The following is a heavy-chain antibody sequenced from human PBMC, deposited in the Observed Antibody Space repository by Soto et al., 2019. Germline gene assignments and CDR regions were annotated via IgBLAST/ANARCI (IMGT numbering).Heavy chain of an antibody. CDR1: CYTLTNYG. CDR2: VTPYKADT. CDR3: ATDGPSNSGKLYAFAI. J-gene: IGHJ3*01. Sequence: ASVKVSCRASCYTLTNYGVTWVRQAPGQGLEWLGRVTPYKADTNSAQNLQGRVTMATDTSTKTAYLELRSLRSDDTAVYFCATDGPSNSGKLYAFAIWGQGTMVTV. V-gene: IGHV1-18*04. D-gene: IGHD5-12*01.